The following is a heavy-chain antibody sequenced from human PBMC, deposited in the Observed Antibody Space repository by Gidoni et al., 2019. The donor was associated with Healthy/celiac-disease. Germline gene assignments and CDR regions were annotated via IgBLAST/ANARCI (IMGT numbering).Heavy chain of an antibody. V-gene: IGHV3-30*04. Sequence: QVLLVESVGGVVQPVRSLRLSCAASGFTFRSYAMHWVRQAPGKWLEGVAVRSDGGSDKDYADSGKGRFTISRDDSKNTLYLQMNSLRAEDTAVYYCARDVPYSSSPRNWFDPWGQGTLVTVSS. CDR1: GFTFRSYA. CDR3: ARDVPYSSSPRNWFDP. D-gene: IGHD6-6*01. CDR2: RSDGGSDK. J-gene: IGHJ5*02.